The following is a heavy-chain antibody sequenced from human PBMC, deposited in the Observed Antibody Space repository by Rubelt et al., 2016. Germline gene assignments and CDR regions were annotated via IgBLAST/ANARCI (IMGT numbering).Heavy chain of an antibody. D-gene: IGHD3-22*01. CDR2: IYYSGST. CDR1: VSSGSYY. CDR3: ARDFSSGYYQYAFDI. J-gene: IGHJ3*02. Sequence: VSSGSYYWSWIRQPPGKGLEWIGYIYYSGSTNYNPSLKSRVTISVDTSKNQFSLKLSSVTAADTAVYYCARDFSSGYYQYAFDIWGQGTMVTVSS. V-gene: IGHV4-61*01.